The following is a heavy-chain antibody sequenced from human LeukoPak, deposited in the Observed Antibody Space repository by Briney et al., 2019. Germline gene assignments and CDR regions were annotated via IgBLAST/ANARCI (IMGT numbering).Heavy chain of an antibody. D-gene: IGHD3-10*01. CDR3: ARGRDAYYFDY. CDR2: ISGSGGST. V-gene: IGHV3-23*01. Sequence: GGSLRLSCAASGFTFSSSAMNWVRQAPGKGLEWVSAISGSGGSTYYADSVKGRFTISRDNSKNTLYLQMNSLRAEDTAVYYCARGRDAYYFDYWGQGTLVTVSS. J-gene: IGHJ4*02. CDR1: GFTFSSSA.